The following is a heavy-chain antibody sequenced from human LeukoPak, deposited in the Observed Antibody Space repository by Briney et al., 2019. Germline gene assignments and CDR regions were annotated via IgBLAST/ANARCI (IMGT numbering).Heavy chain of an antibody. CDR3: AQAGESGIQWTQGYFDY. CDR2: IIGSGCST. CDR1: GFSFSSYA. J-gene: IGHJ4*02. Sequence: GGSLRLACAASGFSFSSYAMSWVRQAPGKWLEGVSAIIGSGCSTYYADSVKGRFTISRDNSYNTVYLQMTGLRAEDKAVYYCAQAGESGIQWTQGYFDYWGQGTLVTVSS. D-gene: IGHD3/OR15-3a*01. V-gene: IGHV3-23*01.